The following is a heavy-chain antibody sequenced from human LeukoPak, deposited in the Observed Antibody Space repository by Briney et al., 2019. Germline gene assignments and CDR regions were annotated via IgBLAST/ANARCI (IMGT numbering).Heavy chain of an antibody. CDR2: IRYDGSNK. V-gene: IGHV3-30*02. J-gene: IGHJ6*03. Sequence: GGSLRLSCAASGFTFSTYGMHWVRQAPGKGLEWVAFIRYDGSNKYYADSVKGRFTISRDNSKNTLYLQMNSLRAVDTAVYYCASTPTTVGAYYYYMDVWGKGTTVTVSS. CDR1: GFTFSTYG. CDR3: ASTPTTVGAYYYYMDV. D-gene: IGHD4-23*01.